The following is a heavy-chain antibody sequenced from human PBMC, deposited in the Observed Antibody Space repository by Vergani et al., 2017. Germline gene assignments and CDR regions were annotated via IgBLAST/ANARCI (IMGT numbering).Heavy chain of an antibody. D-gene: IGHD1-26*01. CDR1: GFTFSSYA. V-gene: IGHV3-30-3*01. CDR2: ISYDGSNK. CDR3: ARGVGASYYFDD. J-gene: IGHJ4*02. Sequence: QVQLVESGGGVVQPGRSLRLSCAASGFTFSSYAMHWVRQAPGKGLEWVAVISYDGSNKYYADSVKGRFTIARDNAKNTLYLQMNSLRAEDTAVYYCARGVGASYYFDDGGQGTLVTVSS.